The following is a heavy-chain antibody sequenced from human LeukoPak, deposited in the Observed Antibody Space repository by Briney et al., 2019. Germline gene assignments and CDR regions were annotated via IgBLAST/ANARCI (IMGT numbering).Heavy chain of an antibody. CDR1: GGSVSSGSYY. CDR3: ASSLWTYDILTGYGY. CDR2: IYYSGST. V-gene: IGHV4-61*01. D-gene: IGHD3-9*01. J-gene: IGHJ4*02. Sequence: SETLSLTCTVSGGSVSSGSYYWSWIRQPPGKGLEWIGYIYYSGSTNYNPSLKSRGTISVDTSKNQFSLKLSSVTAADTAVYYCASSLWTYDILTGYGYWGQGTLVTVSS.